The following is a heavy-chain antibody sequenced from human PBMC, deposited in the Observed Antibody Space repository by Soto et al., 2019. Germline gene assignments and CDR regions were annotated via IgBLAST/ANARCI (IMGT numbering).Heavy chain of an antibody. V-gene: IGHV4-61*01. J-gene: IGHJ3*02. D-gene: IGHD2-15*01. CDR3: ARGSGPNDAFDI. Sequence: QVQLQESGPGLVKPSETLSLTCTVSGGSVSSGSYYWSWIRQSPGKGLEWIGYIYYSGSTNYNPSLKSRVTISVDTSKNQFSLKLSSVTAADTAVYYCARGSGPNDAFDIWGQGTMVTVSS. CDR1: GGSVSSGSYY. CDR2: IYYSGST.